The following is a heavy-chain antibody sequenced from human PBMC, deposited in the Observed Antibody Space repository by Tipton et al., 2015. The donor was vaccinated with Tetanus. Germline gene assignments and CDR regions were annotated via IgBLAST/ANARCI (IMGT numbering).Heavy chain of an antibody. D-gene: IGHD6-19*01. CDR2: IYQTDST. J-gene: IGHJ4*02. Sequence: TLSLTCALSGGLITTGGYSWGWIRQTPGQGLEWIGYIYQTDSTYYNPSLRSRLTISISRSKNQFSLKLTSLTAADTAVYYCARPVKQWLVPVDSWGQGTLVTVSS. CDR3: ARPVKQWLVPVDS. V-gene: IGHV4-30-2*01. CDR1: GGLITTGGYS.